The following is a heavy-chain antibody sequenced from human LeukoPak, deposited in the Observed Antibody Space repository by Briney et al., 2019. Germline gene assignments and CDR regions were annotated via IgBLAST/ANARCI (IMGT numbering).Heavy chain of an antibody. Sequence: SETLSLTCTVSGGSISSHYWSWIRQPPGKGLEWIGYIYYSGSTNYNPSLKSRVTISVDTSKNQFSLKLSSVTAADTAVYYCAGRYYDSSGYFYYFDYWGQGTLVTVSS. CDR1: GGSISSHY. J-gene: IGHJ4*02. CDR3: AGRYYDSSGYFYYFDY. V-gene: IGHV4-59*11. CDR2: IYYSGST. D-gene: IGHD3-22*01.